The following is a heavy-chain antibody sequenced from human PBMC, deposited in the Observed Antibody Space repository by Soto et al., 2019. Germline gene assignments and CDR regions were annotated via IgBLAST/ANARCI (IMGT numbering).Heavy chain of an antibody. V-gene: IGHV1-8*01. CDR3: AREGHYMVGRDY. J-gene: IGHJ4*02. D-gene: IGHD3-10*01. Sequence: QVQLVQSGAEVKKPGASVKVSCKASGYTFTSYDINWVRQATGQGLEWMGWMSPNSGNTGYVQKFQGRVTMTRNTSISTAYMELSSLRSEDTAVYYCAREGHYMVGRDYWGQGTLVTVSS. CDR2: MSPNSGNT. CDR1: GYTFTSYD.